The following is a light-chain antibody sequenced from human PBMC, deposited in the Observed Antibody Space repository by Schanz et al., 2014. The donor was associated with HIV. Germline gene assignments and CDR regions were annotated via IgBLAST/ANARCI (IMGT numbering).Light chain of an antibody. CDR1: QSISNTY. Sequence: ETVLTQSPGSLSLSPGERATLSCRASQSISNTYLAWYQQKPGQAPRLLLYGASRRATGIPDRFSGSGSGTDFTLTISRLEPEDFAVYYCQQYGVSPPWTFGQGTKVEFK. J-gene: IGKJ1*01. V-gene: IGKV3-20*01. CDR3: QQYGVSPPWT. CDR2: GAS.